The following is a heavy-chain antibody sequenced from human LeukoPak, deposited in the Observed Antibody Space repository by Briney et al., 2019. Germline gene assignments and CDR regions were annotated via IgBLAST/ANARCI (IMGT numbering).Heavy chain of an antibody. J-gene: IGHJ4*02. CDR2: IYPGDSDT. CDR1: GYSFTNYW. Sequence: GESLQISCQGSGYSFTNYWIGWVRQMPGKGLEWMGIIYPGDSDTRYSPSFQGQVTISADKSISTAYLQWSSLKASDTAMYYCARPHYYDSSGPPDYWGQGTLVTVSS. D-gene: IGHD3-22*01. V-gene: IGHV5-51*01. CDR3: ARPHYYDSSGPPDY.